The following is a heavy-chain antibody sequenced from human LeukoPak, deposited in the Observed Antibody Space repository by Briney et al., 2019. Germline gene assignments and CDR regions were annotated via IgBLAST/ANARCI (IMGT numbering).Heavy chain of an antibody. D-gene: IGHD6-19*01. CDR2: IYHSGST. CDR3: AREGSSGWYSSFDY. CDR1: GYSISSGYY. V-gene: IGHV4-38-2*02. Sequence: PSETLSLTCTVSGYSISSGYYWGWIRQPPGKGLEWIGSIYHSGSTYYNPSLKSRVTISVDTSKNQFSLKLSSVTAADTAVYYCAREGSSGWYSSFDYWGQGTLVTVSS. J-gene: IGHJ4*02.